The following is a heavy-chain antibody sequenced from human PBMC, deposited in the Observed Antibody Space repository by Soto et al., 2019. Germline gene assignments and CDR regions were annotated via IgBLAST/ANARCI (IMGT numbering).Heavy chain of an antibody. CDR1: XGSFSGYY. D-gene: IGHD3-10*01. Sequence: VQLXQWXAGXLKPPPPPPPHYDVYXGSFSGYYWSWIRQPPGKGLEWIGEINHSGSTNYNPSLKSRVTISVDTSKNQFSLKLSSVTAADTAVYYCARKNGSWGPRNYYYYMDVWGKGTTVTVSS. J-gene: IGHJ6*03. CDR2: INHSGST. V-gene: IGHV4-34*01. CDR3: ARKNGSWGPRNYYYYMDV.